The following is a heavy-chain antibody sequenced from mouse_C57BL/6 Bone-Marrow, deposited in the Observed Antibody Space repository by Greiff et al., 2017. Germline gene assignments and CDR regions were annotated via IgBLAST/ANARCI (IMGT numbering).Heavy chain of an antibody. Sequence: QVQLQQPGAELVKPGASVKMSCKASGYTFTSYWINWVKQRPGQGLEWIGDIYPGSGSTNYNEKFKSKATLTADTSSSTAYMQLSSLTSEDSAVYCCATRYYSFDDWGQGTTLTVSS. CDR2: IYPGSGST. V-gene: IGHV1-55*01. CDR3: ATRYYSFDD. CDR1: GYTFTSYW. D-gene: IGHD2-1*01. J-gene: IGHJ2*01.